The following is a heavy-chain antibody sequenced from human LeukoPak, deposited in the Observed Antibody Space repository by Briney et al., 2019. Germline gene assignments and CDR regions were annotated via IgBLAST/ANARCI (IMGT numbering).Heavy chain of an antibody. Sequence: SETLPLTCTVSGGSISSYYWSWIRQPPGKGLEWIGYIYYSGSTNYNPSLKSRVTMSVDTSKNQFSLKLSSVTAADTAVYYCARDQDYMDVWGKGTTVTISS. CDR2: IYYSGST. CDR1: GGSISSYY. V-gene: IGHV4-59*12. CDR3: ARDQDYMDV. J-gene: IGHJ6*03.